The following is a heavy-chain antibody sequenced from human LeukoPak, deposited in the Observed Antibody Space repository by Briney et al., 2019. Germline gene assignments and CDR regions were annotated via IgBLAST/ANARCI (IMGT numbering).Heavy chain of an antibody. J-gene: IGHJ4*02. CDR1: GFTFSNAW. V-gene: IGHV3-15*07. D-gene: IGHD3-22*01. CDR3: STTYYYDSSEGY. Sequence: GGPLRLSCAASGFTFSNAWMNWVRQAPGKGLEWVGRIKSKTDGGTTDYAAPVKGGFTISRDDSKNTLYLQMNSLKTEDTAVYYCSTTYYYDSSEGYWGQGTLVTVSS. CDR2: IKSKTDGGTT.